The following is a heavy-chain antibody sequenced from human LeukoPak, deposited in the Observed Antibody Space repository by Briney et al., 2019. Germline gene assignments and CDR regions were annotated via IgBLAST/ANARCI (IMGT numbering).Heavy chain of an antibody. CDR1: GYTFTGYY. D-gene: IGHD3-22*01. V-gene: IGHV1-2*02. Sequence: ASLKVSCEASGYTFTGYYMRWVRQPPGQGLEWAGWINRNSGGTNYAQKFQGRVTMTRDTSISTAYMELSRLRSDDTAVYYCAREAGGYDRSGYPNWFDPWGQGTLVTVSS. CDR2: INRNSGGT. CDR3: AREAGGYDRSGYPNWFDP. J-gene: IGHJ5*02.